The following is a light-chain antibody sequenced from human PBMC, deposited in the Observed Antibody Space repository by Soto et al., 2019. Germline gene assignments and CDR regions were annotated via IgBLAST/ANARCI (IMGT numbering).Light chain of an antibody. CDR1: RSDVGGYNY. Sequence: QSALTQPASVSGSPGQSITISCTGTRSDVGGYNYVSWYQQHPGKAPKLVIHDVARRPSGVSNRFSGSKSGNTAYLTISGLQAEDEADYYCNSYTDTSLYVFGGGTQLTVL. J-gene: IGLJ7*01. V-gene: IGLV2-14*01. CDR2: DVA. CDR3: NSYTDTSLYV.